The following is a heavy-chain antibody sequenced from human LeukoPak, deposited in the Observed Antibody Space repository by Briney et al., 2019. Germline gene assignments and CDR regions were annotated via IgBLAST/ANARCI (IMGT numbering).Heavy chain of an antibody. D-gene: IGHD6-13*01. CDR2: ISGSAGST. V-gene: IGHV3-23*01. Sequence: GGTLRLSCVASGFSFSSYGMTWVRKAPGKGLEWVSGISGSAGSTYYADSVKGRFTISRDNAKNSLYLQMNSLRTEDTAVYYCARLILRGSSWQHNWFDPWGQGTLVTVSS. CDR1: GFSFSSYG. CDR3: ARLILRGSSWQHNWFDP. J-gene: IGHJ5*02.